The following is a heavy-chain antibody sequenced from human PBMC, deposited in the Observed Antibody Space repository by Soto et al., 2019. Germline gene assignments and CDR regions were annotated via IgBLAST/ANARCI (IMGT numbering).Heavy chain of an antibody. J-gene: IGHJ3*02. CDR2: IYHSGST. D-gene: IGHD3-22*01. CDR1: GGSISSGGYS. Sequence: TLYLTCAVSGGSISSGGYSWSWIRQPPGKGLEWIGYIYHSGSTYYNPSLKSRVTISVDRSKNQFSLKLSSVTAADTAVYYWARSVLYYYDSSGYHSDAFDIWGQGTMVT. V-gene: IGHV4-30-2*01. CDR3: ARSVLYYYDSSGYHSDAFDI.